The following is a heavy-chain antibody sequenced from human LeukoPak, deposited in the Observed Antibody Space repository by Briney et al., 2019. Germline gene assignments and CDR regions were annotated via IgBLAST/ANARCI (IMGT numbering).Heavy chain of an antibody. D-gene: IGHD5-18*01. Sequence: PGGSLRLSCAASGFTFDDYAMHWVRQAPGKGLEWVSGISWNSGSIGYADSVKGRFTISRDNAKSSLYLQMNSLRAEDTALYYCAKVGGIQLWSGIDYWGQGTLVTVSS. V-gene: IGHV3-9*01. CDR1: GFTFDDYA. CDR3: AKVGGIQLWSGIDY. CDR2: ISWNSGSI. J-gene: IGHJ4*02.